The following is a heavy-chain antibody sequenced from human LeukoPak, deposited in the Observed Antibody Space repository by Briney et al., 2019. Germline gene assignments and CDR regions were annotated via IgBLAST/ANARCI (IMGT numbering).Heavy chain of an antibody. V-gene: IGHV3-9*01. CDR1: GFTFDDYA. CDR3: ANLETQPPTYYFDY. J-gene: IGHJ4*02. D-gene: IGHD3-3*01. Sequence: PGGSLRLSCAASGFTFDDYAMHWVRQAPGKGLEWVSGISWNSGSIGYADSVKGRFTISRDNSKNTLYLQMNSLRAEDTAAYYCANLETQPPTYYFDYWGQGTLVTVSS. CDR2: ISWNSGSI.